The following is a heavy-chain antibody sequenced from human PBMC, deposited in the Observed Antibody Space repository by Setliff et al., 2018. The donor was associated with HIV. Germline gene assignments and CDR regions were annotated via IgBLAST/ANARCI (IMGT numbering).Heavy chain of an antibody. CDR1: GYSFTNYW. CDR3: ARRRGYCTSTSCSDAFDI. Sequence: GESLKISCKGSGYSFTNYWIGWVRQMPGKGLEWMGIIYPGDSDTRYSPSFQGQVTISVDKSTSTAYLHWSSLRASDTAMCYCARRRGYCTSTSCSDAFDIWGQGTVVTVSS. CDR2: IYPGDSDT. J-gene: IGHJ3*02. D-gene: IGHD2-2*01. V-gene: IGHV5-51*01.